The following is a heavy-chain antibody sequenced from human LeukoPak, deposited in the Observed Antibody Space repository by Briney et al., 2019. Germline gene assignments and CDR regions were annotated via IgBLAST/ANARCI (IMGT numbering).Heavy chain of an antibody. D-gene: IGHD1-7*01. Sequence: GGSLRLSCAASGFTFSSYGMHWVRQAPGKGLEWVAFIRYDGSNKYYADSVKGRFTISRDNSKNTLYLQMNSLRAEDTAVYYCAKDRESRTTTFDYWGQGTLVTVSS. CDR3: AKDRESRTTTFDY. CDR2: IRYDGSNK. J-gene: IGHJ4*02. V-gene: IGHV3-30*02. CDR1: GFTFSSYG.